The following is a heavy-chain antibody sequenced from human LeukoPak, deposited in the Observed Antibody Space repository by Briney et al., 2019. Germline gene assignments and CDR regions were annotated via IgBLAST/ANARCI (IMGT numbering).Heavy chain of an antibody. V-gene: IGHV3-74*01. CDR1: GFNFDEYA. D-gene: IGHD5-18*01. Sequence: PGGSLRLSCVASGFNFDEYAMNWVRQAPGKGLVWVSRINSDGSSTSYADSVKGRFTISRDNANNTLSLQMNSLRAEDTAVYFCAREASSGTAMVDYWGQGTLVTVSS. CDR3: AREASSGTAMVDY. J-gene: IGHJ4*02. CDR2: INSDGSST.